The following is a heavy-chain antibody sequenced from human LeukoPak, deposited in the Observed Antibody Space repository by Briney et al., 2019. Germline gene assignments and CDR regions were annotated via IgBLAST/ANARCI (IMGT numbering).Heavy chain of an antibody. CDR1: GYTFTSYD. V-gene: IGHV1-8*03. Sequence: ASVKVSCKASGYTFTSYDINWVRQATGQGLEWMGWMNPNSGNTGYAQKLQGRVNITRNTSISTAYMELSSLRSEDTAVYYCARGRGGGYYYYYMDVWAKGTTVTVSS. J-gene: IGHJ6*03. D-gene: IGHD3-16*01. CDR2: MNPNSGNT. CDR3: ARGRGGGYYYYYMDV.